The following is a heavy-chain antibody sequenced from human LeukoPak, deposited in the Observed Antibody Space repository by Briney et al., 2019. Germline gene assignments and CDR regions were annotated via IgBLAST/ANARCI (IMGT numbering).Heavy chain of an antibody. CDR2: IATSSSTI. V-gene: IGHV3-48*01. Sequence: PGGSLRLSCAASGFTFSNYAMSWVRQPPGKGLEWVSNIATSSSTIYYADSVKGRFTISRDNAKNSLYLQMNSLRADDTAVYYCARFAAGGSYYYYMDVWGKGTTVTVSS. D-gene: IGHD6-25*01. CDR1: GFTFSNYA. CDR3: ARFAAGGSYYYYMDV. J-gene: IGHJ6*03.